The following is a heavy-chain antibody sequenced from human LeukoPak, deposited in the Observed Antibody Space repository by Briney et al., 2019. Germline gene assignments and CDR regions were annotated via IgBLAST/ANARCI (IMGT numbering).Heavy chain of an antibody. CDR2: ISGSGGST. Sequence: PGGSLRLSCAASGFTFSSYAMNWVRQAPGKGLEWVSAISGSGGSTYYADSVKGRFSISRDNSKNTLYLQMNSLRVEDTAVYYCAKEALMGPEYYFDYWGQGTLVTVSS. V-gene: IGHV3-23*01. CDR1: GFTFSSYA. CDR3: AKEALMGPEYYFDY. D-gene: IGHD2-8*01. J-gene: IGHJ4*02.